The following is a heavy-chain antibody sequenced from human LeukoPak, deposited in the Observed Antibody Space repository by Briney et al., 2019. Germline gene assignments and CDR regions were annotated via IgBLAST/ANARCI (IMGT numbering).Heavy chain of an antibody. J-gene: IGHJ4*02. CDR1: GFTFSSYN. CDR3: AREASNNWNVPANYFDY. CDR2: ISSSSTYI. D-gene: IGHD1-20*01. V-gene: IGHV3-21*01. Sequence: PGGSLRLSCAASGFTFSSYNMNWVRHAPGKGLEGVSFISSSSTYIYYAYSVKGRFTISRDSAKNSLYLHMNSLRAEDTAVYYCAREASNNWNVPANYFDYWGQGTLVSVSS.